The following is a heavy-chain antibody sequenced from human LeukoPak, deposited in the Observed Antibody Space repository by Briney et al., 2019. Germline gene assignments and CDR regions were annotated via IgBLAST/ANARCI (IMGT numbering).Heavy chain of an antibody. Sequence: SETLSLTCSVSGDSSSTYYWTWIRQPAGKGLEWIGRIHTSGSTNYSPSLKSRVTMSLDRSKNQFSLKLSSVTAADTAIYFCARGLHMDVWGKGTTVTISS. J-gene: IGHJ6*03. CDR2: IHTSGST. V-gene: IGHV4-4*07. CDR1: GDSSSTYY. CDR3: ARGLHMDV.